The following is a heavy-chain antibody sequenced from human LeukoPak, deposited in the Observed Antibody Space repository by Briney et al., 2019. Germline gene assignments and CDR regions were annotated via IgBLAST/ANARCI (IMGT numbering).Heavy chain of an antibody. CDR3: SRDPTYYLRYGYFDY. V-gene: IGHV3-30*02. J-gene: IGHJ4*02. CDR1: GFTFSSYS. CDR2: IRYVGSYK. Sequence: GGSLRLSCTASGFTFSSYSMNWVRQAPGKGLEWVAFIRYVGSYKYYADSVKGRFTISRDNTKNSLYLQMNSLRAEDTAVYYCSRDPTYYLRYGYFDYWGQGALVTVSS. D-gene: IGHD1-26*01.